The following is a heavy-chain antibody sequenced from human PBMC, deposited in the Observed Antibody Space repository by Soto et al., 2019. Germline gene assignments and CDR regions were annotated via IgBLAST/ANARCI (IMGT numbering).Heavy chain of an antibody. V-gene: IGHV4-59*08. CDR3: ARMISGSYDTHFDY. CDR2: IYYSGST. Sequence: PSETLSLTCTVSGGSISSYYWSWIRQPPGKGLEWIGYIYYSGSTNYNPSLKSRVTISVDTSKNQFSLKLSSVTAADTAVYYCARMISGSYDTHFDYWGQGTLVTVSS. D-gene: IGHD1-26*01. J-gene: IGHJ4*02. CDR1: GGSISSYY.